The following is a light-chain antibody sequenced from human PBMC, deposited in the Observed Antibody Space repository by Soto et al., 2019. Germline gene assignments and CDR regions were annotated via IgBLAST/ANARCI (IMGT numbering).Light chain of an antibody. J-gene: IGKJ2*01. V-gene: IGKV4-1*01. CDR3: QQYYSPPYT. CDR2: RAS. CDR1: QTILYSPNNKNQ. Sequence: DIVMTQSPDSLAVSLGERATINCRSSQTILYSPNNKNQIAWYQQNPGQPPKLLFYRASTRESGVPDRFSGSESGNDFTLTISSLQAEDVAVYYCQQYYSPPYTFGQGTKLEI.